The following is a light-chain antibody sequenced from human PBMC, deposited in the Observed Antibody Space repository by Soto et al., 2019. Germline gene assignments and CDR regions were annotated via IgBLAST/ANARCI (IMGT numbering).Light chain of an antibody. Sequence: QSVLTEPRSVSGSPGQSGTISCNGTSSDVGGYNYVSWYQQHPGKVPKLMIFDVSKRPSGVPDRFSGSKSGNTASLTISGLQAEDEADYHCCSYAGSYILIFGGGTKLTVL. V-gene: IGLV2-11*01. CDR3: CSYAGSYILI. CDR2: DVS. CDR1: SSDVGGYNY. J-gene: IGLJ2*01.